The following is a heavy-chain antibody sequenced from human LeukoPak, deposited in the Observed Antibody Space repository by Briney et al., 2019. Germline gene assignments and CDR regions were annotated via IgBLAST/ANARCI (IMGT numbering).Heavy chain of an antibody. CDR1: GFTFSSYD. V-gene: IGHV3-48*03. CDR2: ISSRGSTI. J-gene: IGHJ4*02. CDR3: ARDLYTSSWFAFDS. Sequence: PGGSLRLSCAASGFTFSSYDMKWVRQAPGEGLEWVSYISSRGSTIYYADSVKGRFTISRDNAKNSLYLQMNSLRAEDAAVYYCARDLYTSSWFAFDSWGQGTLVTVSS. D-gene: IGHD6-13*01.